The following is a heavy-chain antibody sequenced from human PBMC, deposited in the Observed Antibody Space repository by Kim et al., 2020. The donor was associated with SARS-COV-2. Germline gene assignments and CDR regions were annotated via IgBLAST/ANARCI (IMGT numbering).Heavy chain of an antibody. V-gene: IGHV1-69*04. J-gene: IGHJ6*02. D-gene: IGHD6-13*01. Sequence: AQKFQGRVTITADKSTSTAYMELSSLRSEDTAVYYCARGFSSWYQYGMDVWGQGTTVTVSS. CDR3: ARGFSSWYQYGMDV.